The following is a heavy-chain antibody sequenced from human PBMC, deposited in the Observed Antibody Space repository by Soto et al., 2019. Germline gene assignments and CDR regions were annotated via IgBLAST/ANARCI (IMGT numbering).Heavy chain of an antibody. Sequence: QVQLVQSGAEVKKPGSSVKVSCKASGGTFSSYTISWVRQAPGQGLEWMGRIIPILGIANYAQKFQGRVTITSDKSTTTAYMELSSLRSEATAVYYCARGGDWNDVFSGWFDPWGQGTLVTVSS. CDR3: ARGGDWNDVFSGWFDP. CDR2: IIPILGIA. V-gene: IGHV1-69*02. D-gene: IGHD1-1*01. CDR1: GGTFSSYT. J-gene: IGHJ5*02.